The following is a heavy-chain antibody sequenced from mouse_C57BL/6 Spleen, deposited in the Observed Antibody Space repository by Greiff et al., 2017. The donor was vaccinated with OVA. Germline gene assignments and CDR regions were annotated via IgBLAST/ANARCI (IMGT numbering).Heavy chain of an antibody. V-gene: IGHV14-2*01. CDR2: IDPEDGEP. CDR3: ASLGLRQSY. J-gene: IGHJ3*01. Sequence: EVKLQESGAELVKPGASVTLSCTASVFNIKDYYMHWVKHRTEQGLEWIGRIDPEDGEPKYAPKFQGKATITADTSSNTAYLQLSSLTSEDTAVYYCASLGLRQSYWGQGTLVTVSA. D-gene: IGHD2-4*01. CDR1: VFNIKDYY.